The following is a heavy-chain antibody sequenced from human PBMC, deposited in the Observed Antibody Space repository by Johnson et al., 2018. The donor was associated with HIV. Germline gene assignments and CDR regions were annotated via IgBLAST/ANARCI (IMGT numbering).Heavy chain of an antibody. CDR2: IRYDGSNK. D-gene: IGHD2-21*02. CDR3: ATGVVVTAMNDAFDI. J-gene: IGHJ3*02. V-gene: IGHV3-30*02. Sequence: QVQLVESGGGLIQLGGSLRLSCAASGFTFSSYGMHWVRQAPGKGLEWVAFIRYDGSNKYYADSVKGRFTISRDNSKNTLYLQMNSLRAEDTAVYYCATGVVVTAMNDAFDIWGQGTMVTVSS. CDR1: GFTFSSYG.